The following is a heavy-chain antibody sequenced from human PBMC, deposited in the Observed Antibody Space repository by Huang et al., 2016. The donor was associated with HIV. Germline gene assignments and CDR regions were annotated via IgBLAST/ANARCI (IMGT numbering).Heavy chain of an antibody. V-gene: IGHV3-30*18. CDR3: AKDREDSAYQLDY. J-gene: IGHJ4*02. CDR1: GFTFSNYG. D-gene: IGHD5-12*01. CDR2: ISYDGSYQ. Sequence: QVQLVESGGGVVQPGRSLRLSCAASGFTFSNYGVQWVGQAPGKGLEWVAAISYDGSYQYYSDSVKGRFTISRDDSQNTLYLQMSSLRAEDTAVYFCAKDREDSAYQLDYWGQGTRVTVSS.